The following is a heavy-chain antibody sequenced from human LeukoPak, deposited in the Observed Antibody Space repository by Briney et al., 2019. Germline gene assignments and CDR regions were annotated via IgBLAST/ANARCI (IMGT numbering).Heavy chain of an antibody. CDR2: ISYDGSSK. J-gene: IGHJ4*02. CDR3: AKVGAAYYDSSGYIFDY. D-gene: IGHD3-22*01. V-gene: IGHV3-30-3*01. Sequence: GGSLRLSCAASGFTFSSYTLQWVRQAPGKGLEWVAVISYDGSSKYYADSVRGRFTISRDNSKNTLYLQMNSLRAEDTAVYYCAKVGAAYYDSSGYIFDYWGQGTLVTVSS. CDR1: GFTFSSYT.